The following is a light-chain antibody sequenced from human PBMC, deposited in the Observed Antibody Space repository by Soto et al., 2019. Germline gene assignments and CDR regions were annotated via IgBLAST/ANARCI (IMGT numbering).Light chain of an antibody. CDR2: GAS. CDR1: QSVSSK. Sequence: EIVMTQSPATLSVSPGERVTLSCRASQSVSSKLAWYQQKPGQAPRPLIYGASARATGIPARFSGSGSGTDFTLTISRLEPEDFAVYYCQQYGSSPPRWTFGQGTKVDIK. J-gene: IGKJ1*01. V-gene: IGKV3-15*01. CDR3: QQYGSSPPRWT.